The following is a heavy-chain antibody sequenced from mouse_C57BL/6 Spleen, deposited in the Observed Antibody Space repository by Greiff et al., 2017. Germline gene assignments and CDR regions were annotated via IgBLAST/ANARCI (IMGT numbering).Heavy chain of an antibody. CDR3: TRAGTGYFDY. V-gene: IGHV6-3*01. D-gene: IGHD3-3*01. CDR2: IRLKSDNYAT. CDR1: GFTFSNYW. J-gene: IGHJ2*01. Sequence: EVKVEESGGGLVQPGGSMKLSCVASGFTFSNYWMNWVRQSPEQGLEWVAQIRLKSDNYATHYAESVKGRFTISRDDSKSSVYLQMNNLRAEDTGIYYCTRAGTGYFDYWGQGTTLTVSS.